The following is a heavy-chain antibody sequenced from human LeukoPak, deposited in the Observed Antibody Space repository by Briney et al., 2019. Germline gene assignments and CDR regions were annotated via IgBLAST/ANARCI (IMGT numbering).Heavy chain of an antibody. CDR2: IYYSGST. V-gene: IGHV4-59*01. D-gene: IGHD3-9*01. J-gene: IGHJ5*02. CDR3: ARAPSGYDILTGYYPRWFDP. CDR1: GGSITGYY. Sequence: SETLSLTCTVSGGSITGYYWSWIREPPGKGLEWIGYIYYSGSTNYNPSLKSRVTISVDTSKNQFSLKLSSVTAADTAVYYCARAPSGYDILTGYYPRWFDPWGQGTLVTVSS.